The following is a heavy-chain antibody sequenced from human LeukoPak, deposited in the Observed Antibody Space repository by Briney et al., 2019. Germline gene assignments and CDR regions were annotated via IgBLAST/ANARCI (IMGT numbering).Heavy chain of an antibody. CDR2: ISAYNGNT. CDR1: GYTFTSYG. CDR3: ARVRYPLQKPYYYYYMDV. V-gene: IGHV1-18*01. Sequence: ASVKVSCKASGYTFTSYGISWVRQAPGQGLEWMGWISAYNGNTNYAQKLQGRVTMTTDTSTSTAYMGLRSLRSDDTAVYYCARVRYPLQKPYYYYYMDVWGKGTTVTVSS. D-gene: IGHD4-11*01. J-gene: IGHJ6*03.